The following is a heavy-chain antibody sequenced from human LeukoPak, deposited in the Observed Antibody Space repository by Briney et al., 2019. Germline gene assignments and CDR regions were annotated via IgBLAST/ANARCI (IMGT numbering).Heavy chain of an antibody. CDR3: ARAGGYYDSSGYYDY. Sequence: GASVKVSCKASGYTFTGYYMHWVRQAPGQGLEWMGIINPSGGSTSYAQKFQGRVTMTRDTSTSTVYMELSSLRSEDTAVYYCARAGGYYDSSGYYDYWGQGTLVTVSS. CDR2: INPSGGST. CDR1: GYTFTGYY. V-gene: IGHV1-46*01. D-gene: IGHD3-22*01. J-gene: IGHJ4*02.